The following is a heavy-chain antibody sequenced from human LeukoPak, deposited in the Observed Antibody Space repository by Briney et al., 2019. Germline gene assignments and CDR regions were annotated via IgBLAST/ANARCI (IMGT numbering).Heavy chain of an antibody. V-gene: IGHV4-61*05. D-gene: IGHD5-18*01. Sequence: SETLSLTCTVSGGSVSATNFYWSWIRQPRGKGLEWIGYVYYSGSTKYNPALKSRVTISVDQSQNQFHLKLTSLHAADTAVYYCARPAGSGYWYYFDLWGKGTLVTVSS. CDR2: VYYSGST. CDR1: GGSVSATNFY. CDR3: ARPAGSGYWYYFDL. J-gene: IGHJ4*02.